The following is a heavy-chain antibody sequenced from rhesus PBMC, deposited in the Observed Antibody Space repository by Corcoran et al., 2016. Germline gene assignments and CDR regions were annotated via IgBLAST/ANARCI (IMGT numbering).Heavy chain of an antibody. CDR1: GFSISTTALG. V-gene: IGHV2-95*01. Sequence: QVTLKESGPALVKPTQTLTLTCTFSGFSISTTALGVGCVRPPPGKALEWLANIYWNDSKYYSTSLRSRLTISKDTSKNQVALTMTNMDPVDTATYYCARFRTTNVDYWGQGVLVTVSS. D-gene: IGHD2-2*01. CDR3: ARFRTTNVDY. J-gene: IGHJ4*01. CDR2: IYWNDSK.